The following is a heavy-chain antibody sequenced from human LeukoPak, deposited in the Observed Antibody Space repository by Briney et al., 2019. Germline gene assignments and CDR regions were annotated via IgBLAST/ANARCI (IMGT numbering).Heavy chain of an antibody. CDR1: GFTFSTYA. J-gene: IGHJ4*02. CDR2: ISGSGGTT. CDR3: ASGITMIVVFGY. Sequence: PGGSLRLSCAASGFTFSTYAMSWVRQAPGKGLEWVSAISGSGGTTYYADSVKGRFTISRDNSKNTLYLQMNSLRAEDTAVYYCASGITMIVVFGYWGQGAMVTDSS. D-gene: IGHD3-22*01. V-gene: IGHV3-23*01.